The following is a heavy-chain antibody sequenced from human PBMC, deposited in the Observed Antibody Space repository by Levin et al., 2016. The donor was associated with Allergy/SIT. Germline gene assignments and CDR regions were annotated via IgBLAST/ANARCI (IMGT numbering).Heavy chain of an antibody. V-gene: IGHV2-5*02. CDR3: AHSINPYCSGGSCYWNWFDP. CDR1: GFSLSTSGVG. J-gene: IGHJ5*02. CDR2: IYWDDDK. Sequence: SGPTLVKPTQTLTLTCTFSGFSLSTSGVGVGWIRQPPGKALEWLALIYWDDDKRYSPSLKSRLTITKDTSKNQVVLTMTNMDPVDTATYYCAHSINPYCSGGSCYWNWFDPWGQGNPGHRLL. D-gene: IGHD2-15*01.